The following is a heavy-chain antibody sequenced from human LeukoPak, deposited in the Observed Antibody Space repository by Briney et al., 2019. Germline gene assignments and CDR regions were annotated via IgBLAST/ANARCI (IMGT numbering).Heavy chain of an antibody. Sequence: GGSLRLSCAASGFTFSSYGMNWVRQAPGKGLEWVAFIRYDGRNKYYADSVKGRFTISRDNSKNTLYLQMNGLRAEDTAVYYCAKADRRWATYYYDTSGYYYDYWGQGTLVTVSS. CDR2: IRYDGRNK. J-gene: IGHJ4*02. CDR1: GFTFSSYG. CDR3: AKADRRWATYYYDTSGYYYDY. V-gene: IGHV3-30*02. D-gene: IGHD3-22*01.